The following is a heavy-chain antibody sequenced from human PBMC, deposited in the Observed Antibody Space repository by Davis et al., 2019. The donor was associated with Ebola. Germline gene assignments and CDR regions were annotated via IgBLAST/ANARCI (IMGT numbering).Heavy chain of an antibody. Sequence: GESLKISCAASGFTFSSYSMNWVRQAPGKGLEWVSSITVTSNYTYYADSVKGRFTISRDNAKNSLYLQMNSLRAEDTAVYYCARRNWFDPWGQGTLVTVPS. CDR3: ARRNWFDP. CDR2: ITVTSNYT. V-gene: IGHV3-21*01. J-gene: IGHJ5*02. CDR1: GFTFSSYS.